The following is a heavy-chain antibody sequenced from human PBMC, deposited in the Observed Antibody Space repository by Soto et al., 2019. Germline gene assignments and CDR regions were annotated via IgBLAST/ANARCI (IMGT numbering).Heavy chain of an antibody. Sequence: GGSLRLSCAASGFTFSSYAMSWVRQAPGKGLEWVSAISGSGGSTYYADSVKGRFTISRDNSKNTLYLQMNSLRAEDTAVYYCAKDHRARGAAAGYYFDYWGQGTLVTVSS. V-gene: IGHV3-23*01. D-gene: IGHD6-13*01. CDR3: AKDHRARGAAAGYYFDY. CDR1: GFTFSSYA. J-gene: IGHJ4*02. CDR2: ISGSGGST.